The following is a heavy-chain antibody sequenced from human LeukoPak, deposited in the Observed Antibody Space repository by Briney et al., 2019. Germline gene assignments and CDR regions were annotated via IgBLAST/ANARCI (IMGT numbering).Heavy chain of an antibody. CDR3: ARLRDYDDAFDI. Sequence: SETLSLTCTVSGGSISSYYWSWIRQPPGKGLEWIEYIYYSGSTNYNPSLKSRVTISVDTSKNQFSLKLSSVTAADTAVYYCARLRDYDDAFDIWGQGTMVTVSS. D-gene: IGHD4-17*01. J-gene: IGHJ3*02. CDR1: GGSISSYY. V-gene: IGHV4-59*01. CDR2: IYYSGST.